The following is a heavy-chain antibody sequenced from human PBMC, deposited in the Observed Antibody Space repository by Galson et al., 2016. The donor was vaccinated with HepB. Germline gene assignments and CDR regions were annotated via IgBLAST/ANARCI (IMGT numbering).Heavy chain of an antibody. Sequence: SLRLSCAASGFTFSNYCMHWVRRAPGRGLEWVSYVNDDASRKHYADSVNGRFTISRDNTKNMVYLQMNSLGVEDTAVYSCASVTAADNPFDSWGQGTLVTVSS. CDR2: VNDDASRK. D-gene: IGHD6-13*01. CDR3: ASVTAADNPFDS. V-gene: IGHV3-74*01. CDR1: GFTFSNYC. J-gene: IGHJ4*02.